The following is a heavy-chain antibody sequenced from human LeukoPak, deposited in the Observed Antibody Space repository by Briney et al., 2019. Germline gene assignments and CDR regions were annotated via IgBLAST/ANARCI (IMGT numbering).Heavy chain of an antibody. CDR2: ISWNSGSI. CDR1: GFTFDDYA. V-gene: IGHV3-9*01. J-gene: IGHJ4*02. Sequence: GGSLRLSCAASGFTFDDYAMHWVRQAPGKGLEWVSGISWNSGSIGYADSVKGRFTISRDNAKNSLYLQMNSLRAEDTALYYCANDIAVGPEYYFDYWGQGTLVTVSS. D-gene: IGHD6-19*01. CDR3: ANDIAVGPEYYFDY.